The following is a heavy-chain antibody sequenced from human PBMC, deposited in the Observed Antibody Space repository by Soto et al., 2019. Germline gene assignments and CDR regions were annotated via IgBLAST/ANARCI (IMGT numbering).Heavy chain of an antibody. Sequence: QVQLVESGGGVVQPGRSLRLSCAASGFTFSSYGMHWVRQAPGKGLEWVAVISYDGSNKYYADSVKGRFTISRDNSKNTLYLQMNSLRAEDTAVYYCAKRRDFDWLREYYFDYWGQGTLVTDSS. CDR1: GFTFSSYG. D-gene: IGHD3-9*01. V-gene: IGHV3-30*18. CDR3: AKRRDFDWLREYYFDY. J-gene: IGHJ4*02. CDR2: ISYDGSNK.